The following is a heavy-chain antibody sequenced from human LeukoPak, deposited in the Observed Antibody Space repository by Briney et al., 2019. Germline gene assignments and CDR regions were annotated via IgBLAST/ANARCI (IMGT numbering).Heavy chain of an antibody. CDR2: INHSGST. J-gene: IGHJ4*02. D-gene: IGHD1-14*01. CDR3: ARASTTFDD. V-gene: IGHV4-34*01. Sequence: SETLSLTCAVYGGSFSGYYWSWIRQPPGKGLEWIGEINHSGSTNYNSSLKSRVTISVDTSKNQFSLNLTSMTAADTALYFCARASTTFDDWGQGTLVTVS. CDR1: GGSFSGYY.